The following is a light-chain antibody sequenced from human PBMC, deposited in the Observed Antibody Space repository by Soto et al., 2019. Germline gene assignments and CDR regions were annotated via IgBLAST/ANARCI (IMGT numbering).Light chain of an antibody. J-gene: IGKJ4*01. CDR1: QSVSTN. Sequence: IVLTHSPGTLSFSPEDRGTCSCRASQSVSTNLAWYQQKPGQAPRLLISDASTRATGIPARFSGSGSGTECTLTISSLQSEEFAVYCCQQYNYWPLSFGGGTKVDI. V-gene: IGKV3-15*01. CDR3: QQYNYWPLS. CDR2: DAS.